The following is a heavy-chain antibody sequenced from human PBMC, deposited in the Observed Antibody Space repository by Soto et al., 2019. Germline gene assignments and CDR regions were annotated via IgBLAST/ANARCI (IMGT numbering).Heavy chain of an antibody. D-gene: IGHD3-3*01. CDR2: IFSAYNT. Sequence: LXLSCAASVFTFSSNYLSWVRQAPGKGLEWVSVIFSAYNTHYADSVKGRFTISRENSKNTVFLQMNSLRDEDTDVYYCAITGAGYYIVWGQGTQVTVYS. J-gene: IGHJ4*02. V-gene: IGHV3-53*01. CDR1: VFTFSSNY. CDR3: AITGAGYYIV.